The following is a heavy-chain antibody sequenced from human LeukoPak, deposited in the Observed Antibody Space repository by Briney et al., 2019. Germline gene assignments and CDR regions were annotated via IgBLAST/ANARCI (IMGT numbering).Heavy chain of an antibody. CDR3: KVDYYDSSGYYYFDY. CDR1: GFTFSNAW. V-gene: IGHV3-15*01. CDR2: IKSKTDGGTT. D-gene: IGHD3-22*01. Sequence: GGSLRLSCAASGFTFSNAWMSWVRQAPGKGLEWGGRIKSKTDGGTTDYAAPVKGRFTISRDDSKNTLYLQMNSLKTEDTAVYYCKVDYYDSSGYYYFDYWGQGTLVTVSS. J-gene: IGHJ4*02.